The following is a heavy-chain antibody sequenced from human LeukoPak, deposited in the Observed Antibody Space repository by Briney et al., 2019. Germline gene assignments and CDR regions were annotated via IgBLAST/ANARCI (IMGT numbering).Heavy chain of an antibody. V-gene: IGHV4-4*07. CDR2: VYSGGGT. CDR1: GGSVTTTH. Sequence: SETLSLTCTVSGGSVTTTHWSWIRQPAGKGLEWIGRVYSGGGTNYNPPPPSRVTLSVDTSDNQISLKLTSVTAADTAVYYCAREISDWGDFYFDLWGRGTLVTVSS. D-gene: IGHD7-27*01. CDR3: AREISDWGDFYFDL. J-gene: IGHJ2*01.